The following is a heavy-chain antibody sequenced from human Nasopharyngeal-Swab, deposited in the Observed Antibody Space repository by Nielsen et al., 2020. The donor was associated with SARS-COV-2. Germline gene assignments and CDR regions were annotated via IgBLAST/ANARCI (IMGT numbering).Heavy chain of an antibody. V-gene: IGHV1-46*01. CDR3: ARPPSDYYDTSGFFGY. CDR2: INPSGGST. Sequence: ASVKVSCKASGYTFTSYYMHWVRQAPGQGLEWMGIINPSGGSTSYAQKFQGRVTMTRDTSTSTVYMELSSLRSEDTAVYYCARPPSDYYDTSGFFGYWGQGTLVTVSS. CDR1: GYTFTSYY. J-gene: IGHJ4*02. D-gene: IGHD3-22*01.